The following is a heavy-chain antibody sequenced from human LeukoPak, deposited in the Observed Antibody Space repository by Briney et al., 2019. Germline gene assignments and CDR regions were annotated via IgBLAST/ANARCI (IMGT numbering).Heavy chain of an antibody. Sequence: PGGSLRLSCAASGFTFSSYEMNWVRQAPGKGLDWVSYISGSGTTIYYADSVKGRFTISRDNAKNSLYLQMNSLRAEDTAVYYCARDWGVSARPGYMDVWGKGTTVTVSS. CDR2: ISGSGTTI. V-gene: IGHV3-48*03. J-gene: IGHJ6*03. D-gene: IGHD6-6*01. CDR1: GFTFSSYE. CDR3: ARDWGVSARPGYMDV.